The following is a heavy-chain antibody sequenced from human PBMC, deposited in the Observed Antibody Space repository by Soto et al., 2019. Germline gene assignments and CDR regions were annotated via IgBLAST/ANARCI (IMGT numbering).Heavy chain of an antibody. Sequence: CAAGELCICRHWLNHVRQAPGKGLEWVASIKQEGSETFYVDSVKGRFTISRDNAKNSLYLQMDSLRVEDTALYYCARGIWVATTADYYLDSWGQATLVTVSS. V-gene: IGHV3-7*04. D-gene: IGHD5-12*01. CDR3: ARGIWVATTADYYLDS. CDR1: ELCICRHW. CDR2: IKQEGSET. J-gene: IGHJ4*02.